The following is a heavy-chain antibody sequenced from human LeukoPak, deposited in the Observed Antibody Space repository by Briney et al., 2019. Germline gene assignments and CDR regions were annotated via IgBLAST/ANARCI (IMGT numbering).Heavy chain of an antibody. CDR3: ATGRGGVVSVAMDY. CDR1: GFTFSNYW. V-gene: IGHV3-23*01. D-gene: IGHD2-2*01. CDR2: VSGSGGST. Sequence: PGGSLRLSCAASGFTFSNYWMTWVRQAPGKGLEWVSTVSGSGGSTYYADSVKGRFTISRDNSKATVYLQMNNLRAEDTALYYCATGRGGVVSVAMDYWGQGTLVTVSS. J-gene: IGHJ4*02.